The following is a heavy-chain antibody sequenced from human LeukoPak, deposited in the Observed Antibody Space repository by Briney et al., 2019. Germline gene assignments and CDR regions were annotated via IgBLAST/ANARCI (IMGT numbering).Heavy chain of an antibody. V-gene: IGHV3-13*04. D-gene: IGHD3-9*01. Sequence: GSLSLSCAASGFTFSKNDMQWVRQVTGKGLEWASSIGTTGDKYYADSVKGRFIISRDDAKNSLYLQMNSLRAGDTAVYYCARDWDLTVPGPKAQYGMDVWGQGTTVTVSS. CDR1: GFTFSKND. J-gene: IGHJ6*02. CDR2: IGTTGDK. CDR3: ARDWDLTVPGPKAQYGMDV.